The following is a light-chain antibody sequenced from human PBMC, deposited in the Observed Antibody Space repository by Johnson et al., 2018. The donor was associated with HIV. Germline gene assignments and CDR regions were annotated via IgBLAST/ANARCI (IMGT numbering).Light chain of an antibody. J-gene: IGLJ1*01. CDR1: SSNIGKNY. Sequence: QSVLTQPPSVSAAPGQKVIISCSGSSSNIGKNYVSWYQQVPGTAPKLLIYENNKRPSGIPDRFSGSKSGTSATLGITGLQTGDEADYYCETWDSSLSGVFGTGTKVTVL. CDR2: ENN. V-gene: IGLV1-51*02. CDR3: ETWDSSLSGV.